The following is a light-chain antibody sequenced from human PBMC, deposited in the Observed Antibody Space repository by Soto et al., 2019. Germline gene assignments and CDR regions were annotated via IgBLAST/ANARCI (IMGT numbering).Light chain of an antibody. CDR3: QQAYSFPIT. CDR2: AAS. CDR1: QDIAAY. V-gene: IGKV1D-12*01. J-gene: IGKJ5*01. Sequence: IQVTQSPSSVSASVGDRVTITCRASQDIAAYLAWYQHKPGRAPELLIHAASSLQSGVPSRFSGSGSGTDFTLTINSLQPEDFATYYCQQAYSFPITFAQGTRLEI.